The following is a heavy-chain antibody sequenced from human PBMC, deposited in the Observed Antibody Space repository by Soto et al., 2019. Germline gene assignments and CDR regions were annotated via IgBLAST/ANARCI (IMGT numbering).Heavy chain of an antibody. CDR1: GGSISSGGYS. V-gene: IGHV4-30-2*01. CDR2: IYHSGST. D-gene: IGHD3-16*02. CDR3: ARGAAMITFGGVIGFDP. J-gene: IGHJ5*02. Sequence: SQTLSLTCAVSGGSISSGGYSWSWIRQPPGKGLEWIGYIYHSGSTYYNPSLKSRVTISVDRSKNQFSLKLSSVTAADTAVYYCARGAAMITFGGVIGFDPWGQGTLVTVSS.